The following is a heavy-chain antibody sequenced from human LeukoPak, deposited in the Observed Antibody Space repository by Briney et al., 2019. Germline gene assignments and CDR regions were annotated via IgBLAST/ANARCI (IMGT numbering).Heavy chain of an antibody. CDR1: GGSISSGGYY. CDR3: ARGNGYQLPSGVGAFDI. V-gene: IGHV4-31*03. D-gene: IGHD2-2*01. CDR2: IYYSGST. Sequence: PSETLSLTCTVSGGSISSGGYYWSWIRQHPGKGLEWIGYIYYSGSTYYNPSLKSRVTISVDTSKNQFSLKLSSVTAAVTAVYYCARGNGYQLPSGVGAFDIWGQGTMVTVSS. J-gene: IGHJ3*02.